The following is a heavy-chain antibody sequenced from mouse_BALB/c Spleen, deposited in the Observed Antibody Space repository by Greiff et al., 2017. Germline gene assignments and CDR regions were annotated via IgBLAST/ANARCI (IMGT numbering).Heavy chain of an antibody. D-gene: IGHD2-10*01. J-gene: IGHJ3*01. CDR2: IYPGDGDT. Sequence: QVHVKQSGAELVRPGSSVKISCKASGYAFSSYWMNWVKQRPGQGLEWIGQIYPGDGDTNYNGKFKGKATLTADKSSSTAYMQLSSLTSEDSAVYFCATAYYGNYGGFAYWGQGTLVTVSA. CDR3: ATAYYGNYGGFAY. V-gene: IGHV1-80*01. CDR1: GYAFSSYW.